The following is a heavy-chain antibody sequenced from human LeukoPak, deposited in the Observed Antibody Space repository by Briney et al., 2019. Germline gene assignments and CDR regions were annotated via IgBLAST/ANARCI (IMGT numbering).Heavy chain of an antibody. D-gene: IGHD3-9*01. CDR1: GFTFSNYA. CDR2: IGGSGVGT. CDR3: AKNGRDDHDRYFFDI. Sequence: GGSLRLSCAASGFTFSNYALGWVRQAPGMGLEWVSAIGGSGVGTNYADSVKGRFTISRDNSKNTLFLQMNSLRAEDTAVYYCAKNGRDDHDRYFFDIWGQGTLVTVSS. J-gene: IGHJ4*02. V-gene: IGHV3-23*01.